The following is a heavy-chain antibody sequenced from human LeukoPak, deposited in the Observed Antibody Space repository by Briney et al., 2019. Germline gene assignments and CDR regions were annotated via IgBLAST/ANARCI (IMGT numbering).Heavy chain of an antibody. CDR2: IRYDGGNT. J-gene: IGHJ6*03. Sequence: GGSLRLSCAASGFIFSNYAMQWVRQAPGMGLEWVAFIRYDGGNTYYADSVTGRFTISRDNSKNTLYLQMSRLNADDTAVYYCAKDEVVPGYYYTDVWGRGTTVTISS. D-gene: IGHD2-2*01. CDR1: GFIFSNYA. V-gene: IGHV3-30*02. CDR3: AKDEVVPGYYYTDV.